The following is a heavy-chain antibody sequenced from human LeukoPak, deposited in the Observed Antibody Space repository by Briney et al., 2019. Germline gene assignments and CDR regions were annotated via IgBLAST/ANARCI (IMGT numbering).Heavy chain of an antibody. D-gene: IGHD3-22*01. CDR3: ARSYYYDSSGHY. J-gene: IGHJ4*02. V-gene: IGHV3-21*01. CDR1: GFTFRRYA. CDR2: ISSSSSYI. Sequence: KTGGSLRLSCAASGFTFRRYAMTWVRQAPGKGLEWVSSISSSSSYIYYADSVKGRFTISRDNAKNSLYLQMNSLRAEDTAVYYCARSYYYDSSGHYWGQGTLVTVSS.